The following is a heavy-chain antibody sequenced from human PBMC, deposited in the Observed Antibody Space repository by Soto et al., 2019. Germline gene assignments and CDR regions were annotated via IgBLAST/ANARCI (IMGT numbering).Heavy chain of an antibody. D-gene: IGHD1-26*01. CDR3: ARGRYSGSYFDY. CDR1: GGTFSSYT. Sequence: QVQLVQSGAEVKKPGSSVKVSCKASGGTFSSYTISWVRQAPGQGLEWMGRIIPILGIANYAQKFQGRVTITADKSTSTAYMELSSLRSEDTAVYYGARGRYSGSYFDYWGQGTLVTVSS. CDR2: IIPILGIA. V-gene: IGHV1-69*02. J-gene: IGHJ4*02.